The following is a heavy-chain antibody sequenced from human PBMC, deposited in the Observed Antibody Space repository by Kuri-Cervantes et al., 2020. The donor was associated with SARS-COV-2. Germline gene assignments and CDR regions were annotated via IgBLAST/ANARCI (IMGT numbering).Heavy chain of an antibody. D-gene: IGHD4-11*01. V-gene: IGHV3-11*05. J-gene: IGHJ4*02. CDR3: AKDLPDYSDSFDY. Sequence: YADSVKDRFTISRDNAKNSLYLQMTNLRAEDTAVYYCAKDLPDYSDSFDYWGQGTLVTVSS.